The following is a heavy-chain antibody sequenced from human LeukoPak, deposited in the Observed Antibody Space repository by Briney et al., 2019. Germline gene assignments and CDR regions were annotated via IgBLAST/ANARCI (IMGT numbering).Heavy chain of an antibody. CDR2: ISGSGGST. CDR3: ANDDFWSGYQIGGYYFDY. D-gene: IGHD3-3*01. V-gene: IGHV3-23*01. J-gene: IGHJ4*02. Sequence: GGSLRLSCAASGFTFSSYAMSWARQAPGKGLEWVSAISGSGGSTYYADSVKGRFTISRDNSKNTLYLQMNSLRAEDTAVYYCANDDFWSGYQIGGYYFDYWGQGTLVTVSS. CDR1: GFTFSSYA.